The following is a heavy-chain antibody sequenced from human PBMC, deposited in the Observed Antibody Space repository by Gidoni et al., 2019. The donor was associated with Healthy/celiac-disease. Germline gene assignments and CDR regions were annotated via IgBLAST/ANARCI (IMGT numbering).Heavy chain of an antibody. Sequence: EVQLVESGGGLVQPGGSLRLSCADSGFTFSSYSMNWVRQAPGKGLEWVSYISSSSSTLYYADSVKGRFTISRDNAKNSLYLQMNSLRAEDTAVYYCAAPTMGYGMDVWGQGTTVTVSS. CDR1: GFTFSSYS. CDR3: AAPTMGYGMDV. D-gene: IGHD3-10*01. CDR2: ISSSSSTL. J-gene: IGHJ6*02. V-gene: IGHV3-48*01.